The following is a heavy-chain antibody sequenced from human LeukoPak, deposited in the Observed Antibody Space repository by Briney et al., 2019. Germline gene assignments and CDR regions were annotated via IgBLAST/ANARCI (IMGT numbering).Heavy chain of an antibody. D-gene: IGHD2-15*01. V-gene: IGHV3-30*04. CDR1: GFTFSSYA. Sequence: GGSLRLSCAASGFTFSSYAMHWVRQAPGKGLEWVAVISYEGSNKYYADSVKGRFTISRDNSKNTLYLQMNSLRAEDTAVYYCARDNGYYGIKYGMDVWGQGTTVTVSS. J-gene: IGHJ6*02. CDR3: ARDNGYYGIKYGMDV. CDR2: ISYEGSNK.